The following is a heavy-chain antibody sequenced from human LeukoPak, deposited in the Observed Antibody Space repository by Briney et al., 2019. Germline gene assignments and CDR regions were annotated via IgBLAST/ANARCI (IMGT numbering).Heavy chain of an antibody. CDR3: ARFSSTSSPPDY. CDR2: IIPIFGTA. CDR1: GYTFTSYY. V-gene: IGHV1-69*05. Sequence: ASVKVSCKASGYTFTSYYMHWVRQAPGQGLEWRGGIIPIFGTANYAQKFQGRVTITTDESTSTAYMELSSLRSEDTAVYYCARFSSTSSPPDYWGQGTLVTVSS. D-gene: IGHD2-2*01. J-gene: IGHJ4*02.